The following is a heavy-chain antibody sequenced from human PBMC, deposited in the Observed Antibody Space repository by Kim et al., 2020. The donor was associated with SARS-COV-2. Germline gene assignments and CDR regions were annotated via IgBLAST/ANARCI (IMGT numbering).Heavy chain of an antibody. CDR2: ISGSGGST. Sequence: GGSLRLSCAASGFTFSSYAMSWVRQAPGKGLEWVSAISGSGGSTYYADSVKGRFTISRDNSKNTLYLQMNSLRAEDTAVYYCAKGVIVVVIPPQGFDYWGQGTLVTVSS. V-gene: IGHV3-23*01. D-gene: IGHD3-22*01. CDR1: GFTFSSYA. J-gene: IGHJ4*02. CDR3: AKGVIVVVIPPQGFDY.